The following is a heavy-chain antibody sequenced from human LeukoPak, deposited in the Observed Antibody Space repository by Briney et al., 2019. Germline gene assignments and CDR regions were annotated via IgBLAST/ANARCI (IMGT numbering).Heavy chain of an antibody. V-gene: IGHV3-23*01. CDR3: TTWVGAHFDF. CDR1: GFTFSNYA. J-gene: IGHJ4*02. CDR2: IDGPTFRT. Sequence: GGSLRLSCAASGFTFSNYAMHWVRQAPGKGMEWVSTIDGPTFRTHYADSVMGRFTISRDNSKNNLYLQMNSLRAEDAAVYFCTTWVGAHFDFWGQGTLVTVSS. D-gene: IGHD1-26*01.